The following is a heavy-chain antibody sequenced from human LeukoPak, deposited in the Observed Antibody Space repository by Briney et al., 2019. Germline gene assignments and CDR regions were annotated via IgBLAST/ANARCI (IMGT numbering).Heavy chain of an antibody. CDR3: AKIHDYGPFTDY. J-gene: IGHJ4*02. CDR1: GITLSNYA. V-gene: IGHV3-23*01. CDR2: ISRSGGAT. Sequence: GGSLRLSCAASGITLSNYAMSWVRQAPGKGLEWVSTISRSGGATYYADSVRGRFTISTDNSKNTLFLQMDSLRAEDTALYYCAKIHDYGPFTDYWGQGTLVTVSS. D-gene: IGHD4-17*01.